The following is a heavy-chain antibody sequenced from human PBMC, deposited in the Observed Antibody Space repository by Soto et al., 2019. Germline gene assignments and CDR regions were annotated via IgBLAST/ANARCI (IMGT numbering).Heavy chain of an antibody. CDR1: GYTFTSYG. CDR2: ISAYNGNT. Sequence: ASVKVSCKASGYTFTSYGISWVRQAPGQGLEWMGWISAYNGNTNYAQKLQGRVTMTTDTSTSTAYMELRCLRSDDTAVYYCARENFWGGISSSDIWGQGTMVTVSS. J-gene: IGHJ3*02. V-gene: IGHV1-18*01. CDR3: ARENFWGGISSSDI. D-gene: IGHD3-16*02.